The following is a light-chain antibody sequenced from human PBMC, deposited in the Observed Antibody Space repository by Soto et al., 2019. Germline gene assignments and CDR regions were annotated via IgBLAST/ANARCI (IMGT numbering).Light chain of an antibody. CDR3: QQRSNWPLT. Sequence: DIQMTQSHSTLYSSLGDRVTVTCRASQSISRWLAWYQQKSGKAPKFLIYDASSLESGVPSRFSGSGSGTDFTLTISSLEPEDVAVYYCQQRSNWPLTFGGGTMV. V-gene: IGKV1-5*01. J-gene: IGKJ4*01. CDR2: DAS. CDR1: QSISRW.